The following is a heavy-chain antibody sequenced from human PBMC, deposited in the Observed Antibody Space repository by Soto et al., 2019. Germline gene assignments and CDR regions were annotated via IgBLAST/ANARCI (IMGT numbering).Heavy chain of an antibody. J-gene: IGHJ5*02. CDR3: ARVARYPGIAVAGPSNWFDP. CDR1: GYTFTSYY. CDR2: INPSGGST. D-gene: IGHD6-19*01. V-gene: IGHV1-46*01. Sequence: ASVKVSCKASGYTFTSYYMHWVRQAPGQGLEWMGIINPSGGSTSYAQKFQGRVTMTRDTSTSTVYMELSSLRSEDTAVYYCARVARYPGIAVAGPSNWFDPWGQGTLVTVSS.